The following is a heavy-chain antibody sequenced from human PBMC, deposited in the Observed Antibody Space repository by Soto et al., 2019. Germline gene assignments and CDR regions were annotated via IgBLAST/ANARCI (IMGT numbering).Heavy chain of an antibody. CDR2: INHSGST. J-gene: IGHJ6*03. Sequence: PSETLSLTCAVYGGSFSGYYWSWIRQPPGKGLEWIGEINHSGSTNYNPSLKSRVTISVDTSKNQFSLKLSSVTAADTAVYYCARDIGRSSWYFPMDVCGKGTTVIVSS. V-gene: IGHV4-34*01. CDR1: GGSFSGYY. CDR3: ARDIGRSSWYFPMDV. D-gene: IGHD6-13*01.